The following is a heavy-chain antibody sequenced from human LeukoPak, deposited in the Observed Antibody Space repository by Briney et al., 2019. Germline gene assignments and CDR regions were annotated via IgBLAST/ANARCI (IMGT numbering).Heavy chain of an antibody. J-gene: IGHJ4*02. Sequence: PGGSLRLSCAASGFTVSSNYMSWVRQAPGKGLEWVSVIYSGGSTYYADSVKGRFTISRDNSKNTLYLQMNSLRAEDTAVYYCARAARSSAYYFDYWGQGTLVTVSS. CDR3: ARAARSSAYYFDY. V-gene: IGHV3-66*01. D-gene: IGHD6-6*01. CDR2: IYSGGST. CDR1: GFTVSSNY.